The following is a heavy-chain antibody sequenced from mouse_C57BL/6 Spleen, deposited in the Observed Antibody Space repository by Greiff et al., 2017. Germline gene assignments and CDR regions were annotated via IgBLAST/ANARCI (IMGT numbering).Heavy chain of an antibody. CDR2: ISYDGSN. D-gene: IGHD4-1*01. CDR3: AREELGNYFDY. Sequence: EVKLQESGPGLVKPSQSLSLTCSVTGYSITSGYYWNWIRQFPGNKLEWMGYISYDGSNNYNPSLKNRISITRDTSKNQFFLKLNSVTTEDTATYYCAREELGNYFDYWGQGTTLTVSS. CDR1: GYSITSGYY. V-gene: IGHV3-6*01. J-gene: IGHJ2*01.